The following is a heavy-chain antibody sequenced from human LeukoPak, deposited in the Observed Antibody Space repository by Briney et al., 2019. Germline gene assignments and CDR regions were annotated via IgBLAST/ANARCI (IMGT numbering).Heavy chain of an antibody. CDR2: IYYSGST. J-gene: IGHJ4*02. V-gene: IGHV4-59*07. Sequence: SDTLSLTCTVSGGSISSHYMSWIRQPPGKGLEWIGYIYYSGSTNYNPSLKSRVTKTVDASNTHFSLKQSSVTAAETAVYYRATGCNWNRFDYWGQGTLVTVSS. D-gene: IGHD1-20*01. CDR3: ATGCNWNRFDY. CDR1: GGSISSHY.